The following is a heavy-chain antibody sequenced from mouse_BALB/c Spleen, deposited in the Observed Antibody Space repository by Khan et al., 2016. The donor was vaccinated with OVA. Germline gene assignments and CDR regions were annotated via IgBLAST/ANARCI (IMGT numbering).Heavy chain of an antibody. Sequence: VQLQESGPDLVAPSQSLSITCSVSGFSLTSFAIHWVRQPPGKGLEWLVVMWSDGRTTYNSSLKSRLSISKDNSKSQVFLKINSLQTDDTAMYYCARHQFPLSMDSWGQGTSVTVSS. CDR3: ARHQFPLSMDS. CDR2: MWSDGRT. J-gene: IGHJ4*01. V-gene: IGHV2-6-2*01. CDR1: GFSLTSFA.